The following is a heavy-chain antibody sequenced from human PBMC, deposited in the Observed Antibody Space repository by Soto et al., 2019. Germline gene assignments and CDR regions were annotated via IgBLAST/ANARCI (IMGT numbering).Heavy chain of an antibody. CDR3: ARGGAAALNYYYYYGMDV. CDR2: ISYDGSNK. D-gene: IGHD6-13*01. Sequence: GGSLRLSCAASGFTFSSYAMHWVRQAPGKGLEWVAVISYDGSNKYYADSVKGRFTISRDNSKNTLYLQMNSLRAEDTAVYYCARGGAAALNYYYYYGMDVWGQGTTVTVSS. V-gene: IGHV3-30-3*01. CDR1: GFTFSSYA. J-gene: IGHJ6*02.